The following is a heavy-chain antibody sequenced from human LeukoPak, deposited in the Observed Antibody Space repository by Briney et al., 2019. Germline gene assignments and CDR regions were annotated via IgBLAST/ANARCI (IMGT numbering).Heavy chain of an antibody. CDR3: ARGECSSTSCKDWFDP. Sequence: SETLSLTCAVYGGAFSGYYWSWIRQPPGKGLEWIGGINHSGSTNYNPSLKSRVTISVDTSKNQFSLKLSSVTAADTAVYYCARGECSSTSCKDWFDPWGQGTLVTVSS. D-gene: IGHD2-2*01. CDR2: INHSGST. V-gene: IGHV4-34*01. J-gene: IGHJ5*02. CDR1: GGAFSGYY.